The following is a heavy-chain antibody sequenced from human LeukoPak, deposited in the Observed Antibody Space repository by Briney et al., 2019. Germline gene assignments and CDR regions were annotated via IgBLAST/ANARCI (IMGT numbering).Heavy chain of an antibody. Sequence: SETLSLTCTVSGGSISSSSYYRGWIRQPPGKGLEWLGRIYYSGSTYYNPSLKSRVTISVDTSKNQFSLKLSSVTAADTAVYYCARHRVAAAAGTLDPTLYCYYGMDVWGQGTTVTVSS. CDR2: IYYSGST. CDR1: GGSISSSSYY. CDR3: ARHRVAAAAGTLDPTLYCYYGMDV. D-gene: IGHD6-13*01. J-gene: IGHJ6*02. V-gene: IGHV4-39*01.